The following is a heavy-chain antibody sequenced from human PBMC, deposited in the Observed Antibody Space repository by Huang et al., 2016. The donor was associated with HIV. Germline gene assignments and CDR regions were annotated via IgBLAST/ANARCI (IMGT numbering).Heavy chain of an antibody. CDR3: ARLQQLLVIEYGRYLYYMDV. V-gene: IGHV3-48*01. D-gene: IGHD6-19*01. CDR1: GFTFTTYS. CDR2: ISRDGNTI. Sequence: EVQVVESGGGLVQPGGSLRLSCSASGFTFTTYSMNWVRQAPGKWLEWLSYISRDGNTIYYADTVKGRFTISRDNAQNSLFLHMNSLGVEDSAIYYCARLQQLLVIEYGRYLYYMDVWGKGTAVTVSS. J-gene: IGHJ6*03.